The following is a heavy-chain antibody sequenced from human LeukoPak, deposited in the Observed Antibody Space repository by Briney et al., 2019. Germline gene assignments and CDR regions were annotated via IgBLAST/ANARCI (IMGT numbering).Heavy chain of an antibody. J-gene: IGHJ4*02. D-gene: IGHD1-26*01. CDR1: GFTFSSYW. CDR3: ARSRCELLLGHYYFDY. V-gene: IGHV3-7*03. CDR2: IKQDGSEK. Sequence: GGSLRLSCAASGFTFSSYWMSWVRQAPGKGLEWVANIKQDGSEKYYVDSVKGRFTISRDNAKNSLYLQMNSLRAEDTAVYYCARSRCELLLGHYYFDYWGQGTLVTVSS.